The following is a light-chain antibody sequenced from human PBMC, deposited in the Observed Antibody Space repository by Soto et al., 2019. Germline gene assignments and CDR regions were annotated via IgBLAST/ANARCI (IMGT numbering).Light chain of an antibody. V-gene: IGLV4-69*01. CDR2: LNSDGSH. Sequence: QAVLTQPPSASASLGASVKLTCTLSSGHSTYDIAWHQQQPEKGPRYLMKLNSDGSHTKGDGIPDRFSGSSSGAERYLTISSLQSEDEADYYCQTWGTGIRVFGGGTKLTVL. CDR1: SGHSTYD. CDR3: QTWGTGIRV. J-gene: IGLJ3*02.